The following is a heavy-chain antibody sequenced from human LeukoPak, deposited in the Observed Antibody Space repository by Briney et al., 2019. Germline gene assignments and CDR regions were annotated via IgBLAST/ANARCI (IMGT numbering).Heavy chain of an antibody. Sequence: SETLSLTCSVSGXSINRYHWSWIRQPPGRGLEWIGYIHYSGNTNYNPSLKSRVTISVDASKNQFSLNLSSVTAADTAVYYCARLSGDWSPFDHWGQGTLVTVSS. CDR2: IHYSGNT. CDR1: GXSINRYH. CDR3: ARLSGDWSPFDH. D-gene: IGHD2-21*02. V-gene: IGHV4-59*08. J-gene: IGHJ4*02.